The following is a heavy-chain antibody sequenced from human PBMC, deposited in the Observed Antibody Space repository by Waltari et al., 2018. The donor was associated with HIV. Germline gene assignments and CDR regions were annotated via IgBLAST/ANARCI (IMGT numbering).Heavy chain of an antibody. CDR3: ASPDTTMVHGHYYFYHMDV. CDR1: GFTVSSNY. V-gene: IGHV3-66*01. Sequence: EVQLVESGGGLVQPGGSLRLSCAASGFTVSSNYMSWVRQAPGKGWEWVSLMYTGGSTYYADSVKGRFTISRDNSKNTLYLQMNSLRAEDTAVYYCASPDTTMVHGHYYFYHMDVWGQGTTVTVSS. CDR2: MYTGGST. J-gene: IGHJ6*02. D-gene: IGHD5-18*01.